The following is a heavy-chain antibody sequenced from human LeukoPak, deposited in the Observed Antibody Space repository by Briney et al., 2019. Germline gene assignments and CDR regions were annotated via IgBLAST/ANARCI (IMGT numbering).Heavy chain of an antibody. J-gene: IGHJ4*02. V-gene: IGHV3-48*01. CDR3: ARGAYYYED. Sequence: GGSLRLSCAASGFTFSSYGMHWVRQAPGKGLEWVSYISSSSSTIYYADSVKGRFTISRDNAKNSLYLQMNSLRAEDTAVYYCARGAYYYEDWGQGTLVTVSS. D-gene: IGHD3-22*01. CDR1: GFTFSSYG. CDR2: ISSSSSTI.